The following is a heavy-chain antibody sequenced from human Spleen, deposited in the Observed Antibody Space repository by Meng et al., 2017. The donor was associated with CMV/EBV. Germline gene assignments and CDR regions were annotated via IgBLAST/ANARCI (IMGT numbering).Heavy chain of an antibody. CDR1: GFPLSPSGVG. CDR2: IYWDDDK. D-gene: IGHD3-10*01. J-gene: IGHJ5*02. Sequence: QITLKESGPTLVKPTQTLTLTCPFPGFPLSPSGVGVGLIRQPPGKALELLALIYWDDDKRYSPSLKSRLTITKDTSKNQVVLTMTNMDPVDTATYYCARKGLLWFGELLGDWFDPWGQGTLVTVSS. V-gene: IGHV2-5*02. CDR3: ARKGLLWFGELLGDWFDP.